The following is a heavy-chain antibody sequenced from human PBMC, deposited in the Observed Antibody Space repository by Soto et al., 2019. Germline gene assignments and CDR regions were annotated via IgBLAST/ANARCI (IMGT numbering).Heavy chain of an antibody. CDR2: TTYDGGIK. Sequence: GGSLRLSCAASGFTFSSYAMHWVRQAPGKGLEWVAATTYDGGIKHYVDSVKGRFTISRDNSKNTLYLQMNSLRVEDTATYYCAGALENPYFYYGLNVWGQGTTVTVSS. V-gene: IGHV3-30*01. CDR3: AGALENPYFYYGLNV. D-gene: IGHD1-1*01. J-gene: IGHJ6*02. CDR1: GFTFSSYA.